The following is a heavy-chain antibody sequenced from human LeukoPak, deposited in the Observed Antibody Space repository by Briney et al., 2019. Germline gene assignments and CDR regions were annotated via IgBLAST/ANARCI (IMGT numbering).Heavy chain of an antibody. CDR3: ARYGSSSWYGPFDI. J-gene: IGHJ3*02. Sequence: PGGSLRLSCAASGFTFSNAWMSWVRQAPGKGLEWVANIKQDGSEKYYVDSVKGRFTISRDNAKNSLYLQMNSLRAEDTAVYYCARYGSSSWYGPFDIWGQGTMVTVSS. V-gene: IGHV3-7*01. CDR1: GFTFSNAW. D-gene: IGHD6-13*01. CDR2: IKQDGSEK.